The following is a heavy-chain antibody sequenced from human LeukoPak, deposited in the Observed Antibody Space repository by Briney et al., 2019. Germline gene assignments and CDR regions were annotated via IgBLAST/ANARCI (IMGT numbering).Heavy chain of an antibody. V-gene: IGHV3-23*01. CDR1: GFTSSSSA. Sequence: GGSLRLSCAASGFTSSSSAMTWGRQTPGKGLDWVSSISSSGNTYYADSVKGRFTISRDNSKNMLYLQMNSLRAEDTAVYYCVKGRISEDGLDFWGQGTLVTVSS. D-gene: IGHD6-13*01. J-gene: IGHJ4*02. CDR2: ISSSGNT. CDR3: VKGRISEDGLDF.